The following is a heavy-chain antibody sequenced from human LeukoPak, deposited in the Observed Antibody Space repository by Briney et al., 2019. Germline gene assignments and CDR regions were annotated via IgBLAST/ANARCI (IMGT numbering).Heavy chain of an antibody. CDR3: AGHLRWWDY. J-gene: IGHJ4*02. Sequence: PSETLSLTCAVSGGSISNSNWWSWVRQTPGKGLEWIGEIYHSGGTNHNPSLKSRVTISVDTSKNQFSLKLSSVTAADTAVYYCAGHLRWWDYWGQGTLVTVSS. CDR1: GGSISNSNW. CDR2: IYHSGGT. V-gene: IGHV4-4*02. D-gene: IGHD5/OR15-5a*01.